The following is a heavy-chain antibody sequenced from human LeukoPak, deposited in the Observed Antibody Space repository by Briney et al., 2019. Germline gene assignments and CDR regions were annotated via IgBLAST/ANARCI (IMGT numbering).Heavy chain of an antibody. Sequence: PGGSLRLSCTASGFTFSSYEMNWVRQAPGKGLEWVSYISSSSSTIYYADSVKGRFTISRDNAKNSLYLQMNSLRAEDTAVYYCARDYSGSYGYFDYWGQGTLVTVSS. D-gene: IGHD1-26*01. CDR1: GFTFSSYE. CDR2: ISSSSSTI. J-gene: IGHJ4*02. V-gene: IGHV3-48*01. CDR3: ARDYSGSYGYFDY.